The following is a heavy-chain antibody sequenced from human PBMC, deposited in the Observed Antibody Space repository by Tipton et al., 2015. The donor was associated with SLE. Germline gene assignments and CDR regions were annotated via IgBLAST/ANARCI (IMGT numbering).Heavy chain of an antibody. CDR1: DGSISSFY. Sequence: LRLSCTVSDGSISSFYWSWIWQPPGKGLEWIGYISDSGSTNYNPSLRSRVAISVDTSKNQFSLRLDPMTSADTAVYYCARGGTDYDVWLGCPYFDLWGRGTLVTVSS. J-gene: IGHJ2*01. D-gene: IGHD3-3*01. CDR2: ISDSGST. V-gene: IGHV4-59*01. CDR3: ARGGTDYDVWLGCPYFDL.